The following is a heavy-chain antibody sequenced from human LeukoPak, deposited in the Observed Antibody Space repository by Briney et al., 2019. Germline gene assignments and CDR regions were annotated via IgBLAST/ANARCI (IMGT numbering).Heavy chain of an antibody. V-gene: IGHV3-7*01. CDR1: GFTFSNYW. CDR3: ARGGNYGSFDH. CDR2: IKTDGNDK. Sequence: PGGSLRLSCEGSGFTFSNYWMGWVRQAPGKGLQWVANIKTDGNDKYYVDSVKGRFTISRDNAKNSLHLQMNSLRAEDTAVYYCARGGNYGSFDHWGQGTLVIVSS. J-gene: IGHJ4*02. D-gene: IGHD1-7*01.